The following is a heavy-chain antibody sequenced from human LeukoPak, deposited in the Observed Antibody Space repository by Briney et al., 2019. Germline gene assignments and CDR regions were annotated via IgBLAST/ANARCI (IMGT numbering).Heavy chain of an antibody. D-gene: IGHD1/OR15-1a*01. Sequence: SETLSLTCSVSIGSISSSKWWSWVRQTPVKGLEWIGEIYLYGTTNYNPSFTSRVTMSVDRSRNQFSLKLTSVTAADTAVYYCARQKWEQQGRDYYFNGLDVWGPGTSVIVSS. CDR3: ARQKWEQQGRDYYFNGLDV. J-gene: IGHJ6*02. V-gene: IGHV4-4*02. CDR2: IYLYGTT. CDR1: IGSISSSKW.